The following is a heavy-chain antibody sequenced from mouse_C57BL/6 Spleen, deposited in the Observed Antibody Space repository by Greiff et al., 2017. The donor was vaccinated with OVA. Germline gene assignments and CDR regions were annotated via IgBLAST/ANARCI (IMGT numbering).Heavy chain of an antibody. Sequence: QVQLKQSGPGLVQPSQSLSITCTVSGFSLTSYGVHWVRQSPGKGLEWLGVIWSGGSTDYNAAFISRLSISKDNSTSQVFFKMNSLQADDTAIYYCARNDYFDYWGQGTTLTVSS. CDR2: IWSGGST. J-gene: IGHJ2*01. CDR3: ARNDYFDY. V-gene: IGHV2-2*01. CDR1: GFSLTSYG.